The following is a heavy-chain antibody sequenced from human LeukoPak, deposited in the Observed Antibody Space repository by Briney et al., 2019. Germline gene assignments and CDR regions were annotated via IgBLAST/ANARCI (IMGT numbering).Heavy chain of an antibody. Sequence: SETLSLTCTVSGGSISSGDYYWSWIRQPPGKGLEWIEYIYYSGSTYYNPSLKSRVTISVDTSKNQFSLKLSSVTAADTAVYYCAREDAEWELGTAFDIWGQGTMVTVSS. CDR2: IYYSGST. V-gene: IGHV4-30-4*08. D-gene: IGHD1-26*01. CDR1: GGSISSGDYY. J-gene: IGHJ3*02. CDR3: AREDAEWELGTAFDI.